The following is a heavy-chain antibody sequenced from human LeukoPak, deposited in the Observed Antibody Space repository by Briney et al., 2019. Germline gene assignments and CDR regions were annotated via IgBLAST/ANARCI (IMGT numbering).Heavy chain of an antibody. D-gene: IGHD1-26*01. CDR2: IYHSGST. Sequence: PSETLSLTCTVSGGSISSYYWSWIRQPPGKGLEWIGYIYHSGSTYYNPSLKSRVTISVDRYKNQFSLKLSSVTAADTAVYYCARDLGSYLGFGYWSQGTLVTVSS. V-gene: IGHV4-59*12. CDR1: GGSISSYY. J-gene: IGHJ4*02. CDR3: ARDLGSYLGFGY.